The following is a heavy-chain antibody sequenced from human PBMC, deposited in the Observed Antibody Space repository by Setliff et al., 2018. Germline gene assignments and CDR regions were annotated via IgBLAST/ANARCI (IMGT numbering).Heavy chain of an antibody. J-gene: IGHJ4*02. CDR3: ALGYYYDSSGFDY. CDR2: ISWNSGSI. CDR1: GFTFDDYA. Sequence: PGGSLRLSCAASGFTFDDYAMHWVRQAPGKGLEWVSGISWNSGSIGYADSVKGRFTISRDNAKNSLYLQMNSLRAEDTALYYCALGYYYDSSGFDYWGQGTLVTVSS. V-gene: IGHV3-9*01. D-gene: IGHD3-22*01.